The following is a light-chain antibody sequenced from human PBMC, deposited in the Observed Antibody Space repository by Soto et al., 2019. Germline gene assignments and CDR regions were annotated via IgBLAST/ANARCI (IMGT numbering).Light chain of an antibody. CDR3: DQYDNAPQT. Sequence: EIVLMQSPGTLSLSPGERATLSCRASQSIKRSYLAGYQQKTGQPPRVLIYGASNRATGIPDRFSGGGSGTDFGLTISRLEPEDFAVYCGDQYDNAPQTFGQGTKVEIK. V-gene: IGKV3-20*01. CDR1: QSIKRSY. J-gene: IGKJ2*01. CDR2: GAS.